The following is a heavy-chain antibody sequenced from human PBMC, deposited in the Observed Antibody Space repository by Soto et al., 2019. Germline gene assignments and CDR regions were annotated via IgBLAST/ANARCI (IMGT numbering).Heavy chain of an antibody. CDR1: GYTFGDHY. V-gene: IGHV3-72*01. CDR3: ARRRYGMDI. J-gene: IGHJ6*02. CDR2: ARKAPNSDTT. Sequence: ELQLVESGGDLVQPGGSLRLSCVASGYTFGDHYMDWVRQAPGNGLEWVGRARKAPNSDTTEYAASVKGRFTISMSDSKDSLYLEMTSLRTDDTAVYYCARRRYGMDIWGQGTKVTVSS.